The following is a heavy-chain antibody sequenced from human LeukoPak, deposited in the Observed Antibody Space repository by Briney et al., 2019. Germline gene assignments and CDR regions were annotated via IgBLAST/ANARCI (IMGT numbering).Heavy chain of an antibody. CDR3: ARAGDTVYYFDY. Sequence: SETLSLTCTVSGDSISSDYWSWIRQPPGKGLEWIGYSGSTNYNPSLKSRVTISVDTAKNQFSLKLTSVTTADTAVYFCARAGDTVYYFDYWGQGTLVIVSA. D-gene: IGHD2-21*02. J-gene: IGHJ4*02. CDR1: GDSISSDY. CDR2: SGST. V-gene: IGHV4-59*01.